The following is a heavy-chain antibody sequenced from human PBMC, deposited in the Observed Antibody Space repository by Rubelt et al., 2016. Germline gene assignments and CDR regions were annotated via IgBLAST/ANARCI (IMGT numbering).Heavy chain of an antibody. V-gene: IGHV4-39*07. CDR1: GASISSSSYY. J-gene: IGHJ4*02. CDR2: INYSGRT. D-gene: IGHD3-22*01. CDR3: ARATYHYESSSYSPFDY. Sequence: QLQLQESGPGLVKPSETLSLTCTVSGASISSSSYYWGWIRQPPGKGLEWIGRINYSGRTNYSPSLKSRVTISVDTSKDQLSLGLSSVTAADTAVYYCARATYHYESSSYSPFDYWGQGTLVTVSS.